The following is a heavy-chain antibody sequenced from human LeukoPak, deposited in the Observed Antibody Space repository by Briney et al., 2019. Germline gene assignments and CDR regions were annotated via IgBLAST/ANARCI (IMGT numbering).Heavy chain of an antibody. J-gene: IGHJ6*02. Sequence: ASVKVSCKASGYTFTSYYMHWVRQAPGQGLEWMGIINPSGGSTSYAQKFQGRVTMTRDTSKSTVYMELSSLRSEDKAVYYCARVSRDYYYDSSGYLETAYYYYGMDVWGQGTTVTVSS. CDR1: GYTFTSYY. V-gene: IGHV1-46*01. CDR2: INPSGGST. CDR3: ARVSRDYYYDSSGYLETAYYYYGMDV. D-gene: IGHD3-22*01.